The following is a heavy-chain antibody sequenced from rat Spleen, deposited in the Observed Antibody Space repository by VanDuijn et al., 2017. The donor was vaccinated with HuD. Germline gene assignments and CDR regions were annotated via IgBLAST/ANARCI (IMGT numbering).Heavy chain of an antibody. CDR3: AKEALITTVGTAGDWFAY. CDR2: ISTGGGNT. V-gene: IGHV5S13*01. D-gene: IGHD1-1*01. J-gene: IGHJ3*01. CDR1: GFTFSNYG. Sequence: EVQLVGSGGGLVQPGRSLKLSCAASGFTFSNYGMAWVRQTPTKGLEWVASISTGGGNTYYRDSVKGRFTISRDNAKSTLYLQMDSLRSEDTATYYCAKEALITTVGTAGDWFAYWGQGTLVTVSS.